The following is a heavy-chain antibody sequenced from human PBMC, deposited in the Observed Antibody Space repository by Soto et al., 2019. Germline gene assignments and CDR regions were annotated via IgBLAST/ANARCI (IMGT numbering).Heavy chain of an antibody. CDR2: INGGGDST. CDR1: GFTLSSYA. V-gene: IGHV3-23*01. J-gene: IGHJ4*02. CDR3: ARGWTFDL. Sequence: RLSCAASGFTLSSYAMSWVRQAPGKGLEWVSGINGGGDSTYFADSVRGRFTISRDNSKNTLFLQMNSLRAEDTAVYYCARGWTFDLWGQGTLVSVSS. D-gene: IGHD1-1*01.